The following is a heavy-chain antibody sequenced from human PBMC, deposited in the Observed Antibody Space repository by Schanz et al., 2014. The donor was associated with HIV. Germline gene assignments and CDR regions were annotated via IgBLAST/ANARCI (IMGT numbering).Heavy chain of an antibody. CDR2: ISAYNGNI. V-gene: IGHV1-18*01. CDR1: GYIFTSNG. J-gene: IGHJ4*02. Sequence: QVHLVQSGAEVKKPGASVKVSCKASGYIFTSNGISWVRQAPGQGLEWMGWISAYNGNINYAQKFRDRVTMTTDKSTTTAYMELSSLRSEDTAVYYCARDRSAAVTASDYWGQGTLVTVSS. CDR3: ARDRSAAVTASDY. D-gene: IGHD6-13*01.